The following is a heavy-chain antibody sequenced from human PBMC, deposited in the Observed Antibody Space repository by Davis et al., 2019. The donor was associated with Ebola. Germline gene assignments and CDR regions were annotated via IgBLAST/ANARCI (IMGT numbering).Heavy chain of an antibody. V-gene: IGHV1-18*01. CDR1: GYTFTSYG. Sequence: ASVKVSCKASGYTFTSYGISWVRQAPGQGLEWMGWISAYNGNTNYAQKLQGRVTMTTDTSTSTAYMELRSLRSEDTAVYYCATSATVTTTKGSFQHWGQGTLVTVSS. CDR2: ISAYNGNT. J-gene: IGHJ1*01. D-gene: IGHD4-17*01. CDR3: ATSATVTTTKGSFQH.